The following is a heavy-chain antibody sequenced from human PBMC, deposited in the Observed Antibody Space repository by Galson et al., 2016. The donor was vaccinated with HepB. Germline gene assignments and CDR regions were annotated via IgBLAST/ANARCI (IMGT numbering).Heavy chain of an antibody. J-gene: IGHJ4*02. V-gene: IGHV3-33*01. CDR2: VWYDGSRT. Sequence: SLRLSCAASGFTFSNSGMHWVRQAPGKGLEWVGVVWYDGSRTYYPDSVKGRFTISRDSAKNSLHLQMNSLRAEETAVYYCARDPSAWYYFDYWGQGTLVTVSS. D-gene: IGHD3-16*01. CDR1: GFTFSNSG. CDR3: ARDPSAWYYFDY.